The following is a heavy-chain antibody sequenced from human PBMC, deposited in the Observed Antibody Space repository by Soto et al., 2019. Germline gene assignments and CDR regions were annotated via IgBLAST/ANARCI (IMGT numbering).Heavy chain of an antibody. D-gene: IGHD3-3*01. J-gene: IGHJ6*02. CDR3: ARDGTPQVFMEKGHYNYYSGMDA. V-gene: IGHV3-33*01. CDR2: WYDGTST. Sequence: WYDGTSTLYADSVKGRFTISRDNSRGTLFLRRNSLRAEDTAVYYCARDGTPQVFMEKGHYNYYSGMDAWGQGTTVLVSS.